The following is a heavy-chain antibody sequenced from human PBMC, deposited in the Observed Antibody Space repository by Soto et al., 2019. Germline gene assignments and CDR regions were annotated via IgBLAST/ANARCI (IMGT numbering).Heavy chain of an antibody. CDR3: ASGPYGGRPYYYGMDV. CDR1: GYSFTSYW. Sequence: GESLKISCKGSGYSFTSYWISWVRQMPGKGLEWMGRIDPSDSYTNYSPSFQGHVTISADKSISTAYLQWSSLKATDTAMYYCASGPYGGRPYYYGMDVWGQGTTVTVSS. V-gene: IGHV5-10-1*01. J-gene: IGHJ6*02. D-gene: IGHD3-10*01. CDR2: IDPSDSYT.